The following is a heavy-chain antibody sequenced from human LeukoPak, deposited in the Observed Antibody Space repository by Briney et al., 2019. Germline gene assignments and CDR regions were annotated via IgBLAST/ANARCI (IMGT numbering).Heavy chain of an antibody. CDR1: GITFSGSG. J-gene: IGHJ4*02. CDR2: ISGSGSNT. D-gene: IGHD6-13*01. V-gene: IGHV3-23*01. CDR3: AKAPSSSWSPFDY. Sequence: GGSLRLSCAASGITFSGSGMSWVRQAPGKGLEWVSTISGSGSNTHYADSVKGRFTISRDNSKNTLYLQMNSLRVEDTAVYYCAKAPSSSWSPFDYWGQGTLVTVSS.